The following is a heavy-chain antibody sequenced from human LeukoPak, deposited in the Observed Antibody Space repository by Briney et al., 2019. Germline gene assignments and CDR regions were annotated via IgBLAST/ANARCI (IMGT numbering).Heavy chain of an antibody. D-gene: IGHD5-12*01. J-gene: IGHJ4*02. CDR2: IYYSGST. Sequence: SETLSLTCTVSGGSISGYYWSWIRQPPGKGLEWIGYIYYSGSTSYNPSLKSRVTISVDTSKNQFSLKLSSVTAAGTAVYYCARQAGYDFAYWGQGTLVTVSS. V-gene: IGHV4-59*08. CDR3: ARQAGYDFAY. CDR1: GGSISGYY.